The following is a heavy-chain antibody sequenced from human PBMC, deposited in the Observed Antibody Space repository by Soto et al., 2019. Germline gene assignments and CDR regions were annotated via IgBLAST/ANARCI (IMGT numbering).Heavy chain of an antibody. D-gene: IGHD2-2*01. CDR1: SASISSSSYT. CDR2: IYYSGTT. CDR3: ARLHGYCISSSCHGHYAMDV. Sequence: QLQLQESGPGLVKPSETLSLTCTVSSASISSSSYTWGWIRQPPGKGLEWIGSIYYSGTTYYNPSLNGPVTLSVDTSKTQFSLKVTSVPAADTAVYYCARLHGYCISSSCHGHYAMDVWGQGTTVTVSS. V-gene: IGHV4-39*01. J-gene: IGHJ6*02.